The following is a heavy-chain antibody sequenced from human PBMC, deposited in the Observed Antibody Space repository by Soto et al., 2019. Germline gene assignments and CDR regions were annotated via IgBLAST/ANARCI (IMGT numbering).Heavy chain of an antibody. J-gene: IGHJ4*02. D-gene: IGHD5-18*01. Sequence: ASLKVSCKVSGYTLTELSMHWVRQAPGKGLEWMGGFDPEDGETIYAQKFQGRVTMTEDTSTDTAYMELSSLRSEDTAVYYCATLMGIQLWSLPDYWGQGTLVTVSS. CDR2: FDPEDGET. CDR1: GYTLTELS. CDR3: ATLMGIQLWSLPDY. V-gene: IGHV1-24*01.